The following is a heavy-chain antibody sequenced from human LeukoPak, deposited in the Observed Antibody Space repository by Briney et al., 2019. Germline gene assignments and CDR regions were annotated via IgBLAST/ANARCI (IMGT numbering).Heavy chain of an antibody. D-gene: IGHD5-24*01. Sequence: GGSLRLSCAASGFTFSSYWMSWVRQAPGKGLEWVANIKQDGSEKYYVDSVKGRFTISRDNAKNSLYLQMNSLRAEDTAAYYCARAAVEMATIDFDYWGQGTLVTVSS. J-gene: IGHJ4*02. CDR2: IKQDGSEK. CDR3: ARAAVEMATIDFDY. V-gene: IGHV3-7*01. CDR1: GFTFSSYW.